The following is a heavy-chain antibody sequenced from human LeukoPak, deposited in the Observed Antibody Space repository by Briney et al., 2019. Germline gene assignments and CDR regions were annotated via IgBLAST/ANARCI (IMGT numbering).Heavy chain of an antibody. CDR3: ARGGYYYDSSGYYPDY. CDR1: GGSISSGGYY. V-gene: IGHV4-31*03. CDR2: IYYSGST. Sequence: SQTLPLTCTVSGGSISSGGYYWSWIRQHPGKGLEWIGYIYYSGSTYYNPSLKSRVTISVDTSKNQFSLKLSSVTAADTAVYYCARGGYYYDSSGYYPDYWGQGTLVTVSS. D-gene: IGHD3-22*01. J-gene: IGHJ4*02.